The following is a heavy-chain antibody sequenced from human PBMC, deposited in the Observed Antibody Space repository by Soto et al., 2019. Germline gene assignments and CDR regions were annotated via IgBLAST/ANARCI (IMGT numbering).Heavy chain of an antibody. J-gene: IGHJ4*02. CDR1: GFTFTNDA. V-gene: IGHV1-18*01. D-gene: IGHD1-26*01. CDR3: AILVILGPTTDPLDF. CDR2: ITPYNGKT. Sequence: GASVKVSCKASGFTFTNDAISWVRQAPGQGLEWVGWITPYNGKTKYVERLQGRVTMTTDTSTRTAYMELRSLRSDDTAVYYCAILVILGPTTDPLDFSGQGTPVPVSS.